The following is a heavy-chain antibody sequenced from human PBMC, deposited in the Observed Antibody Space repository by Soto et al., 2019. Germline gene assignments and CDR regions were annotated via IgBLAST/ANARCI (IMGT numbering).Heavy chain of an antibody. CDR2: VKTTTAGGTT. V-gene: IGHV3-15*07. Sequence: EVQLVESGGGLAKPGGSLRLSCAASGFNFSDAWMNWVRQAPGKGLEWVGHVKTTTAGGTTEYAASGKGRCIVSRDDSRNTLYLQMNSLKSEDTAMYYCTTIGTSWGQGTLFVVGS. CDR1: GFNFSDAW. D-gene: IGHD1-1*01. CDR3: TTIGTS. J-gene: IGHJ4*02.